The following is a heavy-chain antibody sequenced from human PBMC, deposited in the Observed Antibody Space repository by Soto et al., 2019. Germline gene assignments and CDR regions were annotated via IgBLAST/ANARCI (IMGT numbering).Heavy chain of an antibody. V-gene: IGHV3-30-3*01. J-gene: IGHJ6*02. CDR2: ISYDGSNK. CDR3: ARDRATAMVLVDYYYGMDV. D-gene: IGHD5-18*01. Sequence: QVQLVESGGGVVQPGRSLRLSCAASGFTFSSYAMHWVRQAPGKGLEWVAVISYDGSNKYYADSVKGRFTISRDNSKNTLYLQMNSLRAEDTAVYYCARDRATAMVLVDYYYGMDVWGQGTTVTVSS. CDR1: GFTFSSYA.